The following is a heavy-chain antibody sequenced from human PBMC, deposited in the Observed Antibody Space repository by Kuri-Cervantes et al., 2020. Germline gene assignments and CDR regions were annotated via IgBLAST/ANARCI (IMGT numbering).Heavy chain of an antibody. D-gene: IGHD3-22*01. Sequence: SETLSLTCTVSGGSISSGGYYWSWIRQHPGKGLEWIGYIYYSGSTYYNPSLKSRVTISVDTSKNQFSLKLSSVTAADTAVYYCARGEHYYDSSGCLFDYWGQGTLVTVSS. CDR1: GGSISSGGYY. V-gene: IGHV4-31*03. CDR2: IYYSGST. J-gene: IGHJ4*02. CDR3: ARGEHYYDSSGCLFDY.